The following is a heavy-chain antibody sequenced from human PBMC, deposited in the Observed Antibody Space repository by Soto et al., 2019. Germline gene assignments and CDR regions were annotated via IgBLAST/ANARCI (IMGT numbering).Heavy chain of an antibody. Sequence: QVQLQQWGAGLLKPSETLSLTCAVYGGSFSGYYCSWIRQPPAKGLEWLGEINHSGSTNYNPSLKSRVTISVDTSNNQFSLRLSAVTAADTAVYNCAGGVANLNTASYCDSCGQGTLVTVSS. J-gene: IGHJ4*02. V-gene: IGHV4-34*01. CDR1: GGSFSGYY. CDR3: AGGVANLNTASYCDS. D-gene: IGHD1-20*01. CDR2: INHSGST.